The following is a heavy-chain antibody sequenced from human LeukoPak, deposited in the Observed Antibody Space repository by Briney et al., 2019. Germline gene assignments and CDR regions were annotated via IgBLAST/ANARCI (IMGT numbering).Heavy chain of an antibody. Sequence: GESLKISCEGSGYSFTSYWIGWVRQMPGKGLEWMGVIFLGDSKTRYSPSFQGQVTISADTSSRTTYLQWSSLKASDTAVYYCARGTAGIFGVATPFDYWGRGTLVTVSS. CDR3: ARGTAGIFGVATPFDY. V-gene: IGHV5-51*01. J-gene: IGHJ4*02. CDR1: GYSFTSYW. CDR2: IFLGDSKT. D-gene: IGHD3-3*01.